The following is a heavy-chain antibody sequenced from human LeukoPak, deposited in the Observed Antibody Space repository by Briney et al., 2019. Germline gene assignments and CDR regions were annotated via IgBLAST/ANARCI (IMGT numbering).Heavy chain of an antibody. CDR1: GVSISSYY. V-gene: IGHV4-59*01. CDR3: ARFSVAAAGTGWFDP. Sequence: ASETLSLTCTVSGVSISSYYWSWIRQPPGKGQELIGYIYYGGSTNYNPSLKSRVTISIDTSKNQLSLKLSSVTAADTAVYYCARFSVAAAGTGWFDPLGQGTLVTVSA. J-gene: IGHJ5*02. D-gene: IGHD6-13*01. CDR2: IYYGGST.